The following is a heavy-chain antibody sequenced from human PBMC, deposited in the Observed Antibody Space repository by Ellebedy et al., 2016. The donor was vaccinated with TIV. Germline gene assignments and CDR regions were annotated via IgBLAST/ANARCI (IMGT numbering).Heavy chain of an antibody. CDR3: ARGHNWFDL. CDR2: ISSGGT. J-gene: IGHJ5*02. V-gene: IGHV4-61*02. CDR1: GSSISSGSYY. Sequence: SETLSLTXTVSGSSISSGSYYWSWVRQPAGKGLEWIGRISSGGTSYNPSLRSRVTMSVDTSKNQFSLRLTSVMDADAAVYYCARGHNWFDLWGQGTLVIVSS.